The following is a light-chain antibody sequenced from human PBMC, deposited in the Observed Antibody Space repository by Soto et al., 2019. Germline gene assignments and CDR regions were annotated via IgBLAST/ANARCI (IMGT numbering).Light chain of an antibody. CDR1: QSVSSD. V-gene: IGKV3-11*01. CDR2: DAS. Sequence: DILLTQSPAPLSLSPGERATLSCRASQSVSSDLAWYQQKPGQAPRLLIYDASNRATGIPARFSGSGSGTDFTLTISSLEPEDFAVYYCQQRSNWPSFGPGTKVDIK. CDR3: QQRSNWPS. J-gene: IGKJ3*01.